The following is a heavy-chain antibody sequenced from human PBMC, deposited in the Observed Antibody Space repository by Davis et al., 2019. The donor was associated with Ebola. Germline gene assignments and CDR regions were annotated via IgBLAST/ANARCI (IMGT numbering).Heavy chain of an antibody. CDR2: IYYSGST. Sequence: MPSETLSLTCTVSGGSISSSSYYWGWIRQPPGKGLEWIGSIYYSGSTYYNPSLKSRVTISVDTSKNQFFLKLSSVTAADTAVYYCARHLGGYSSSWYGVHNWFDPWGQGTLVTVSS. CDR1: GGSISSSSYY. V-gene: IGHV4-39*01. J-gene: IGHJ5*02. D-gene: IGHD6-13*01. CDR3: ARHLGGYSSSWYGVHNWFDP.